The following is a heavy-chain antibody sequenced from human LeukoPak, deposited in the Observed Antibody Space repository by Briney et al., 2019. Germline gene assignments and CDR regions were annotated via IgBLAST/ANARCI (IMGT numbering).Heavy chain of an antibody. CDR3: ARDPDYDAFDI. CDR1: GGSISSYY. D-gene: IGHD4-11*01. V-gene: IGHV4-4*07. Sequence: PSETLSLTCTVSGGSISSYYWSWIRQPAGKGLEWIGRIYTSGSTNYNLSLKSRVTMSVDTSKDRFSLKLSSVTAADTAVYYCARDPDYDAFDIWGQGTMVTVSS. J-gene: IGHJ3*02. CDR2: IYTSGST.